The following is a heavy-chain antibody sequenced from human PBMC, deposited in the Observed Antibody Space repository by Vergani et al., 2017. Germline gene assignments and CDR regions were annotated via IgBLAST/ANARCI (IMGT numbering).Heavy chain of an antibody. J-gene: IGHJ4*02. CDR3: ATGVLTGYFYFNY. V-gene: IGHV1-46*03. Sequence: QVQLVQSGAEVKKPGASVKVSCKASGYAFTNYYLHWVRQASGQRLEWLGLINHSGGTTSYAQKFKGRVTMTRDTSTNTVYMELSSLRSEDTAVYYCATGVLTGYFYFNYWGQGTLVTVSS. D-gene: IGHD3-9*01. CDR2: INHSGGTT. CDR1: GYAFTNYY.